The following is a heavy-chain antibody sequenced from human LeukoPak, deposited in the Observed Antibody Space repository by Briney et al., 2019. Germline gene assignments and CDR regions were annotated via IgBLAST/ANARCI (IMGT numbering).Heavy chain of an antibody. V-gene: IGHV3-48*03. J-gene: IGHJ5*02. D-gene: IGHD3-9*01. Sequence: GGSLRLSCAASGFTFSSYSLNWVRQAPGKGLEWISYISSSGSNIDYADSVKGRFTISRDNGKNSLFLQMNSLRVEDTAVYYCARTAFDWSQVGGNWFDPWGQGTLVTVSS. CDR3: ARTAFDWSQVGGNWFDP. CDR1: GFTFSSYS. CDR2: ISSSGSNI.